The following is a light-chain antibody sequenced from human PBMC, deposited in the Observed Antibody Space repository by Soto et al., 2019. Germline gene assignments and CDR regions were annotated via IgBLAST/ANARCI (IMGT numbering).Light chain of an antibody. Sequence: QSVLTQPASVFGSPGQSITISCTGTSSDVGGYNYVSWYQQHPGKAPKLMIYDVTNRPSGVSDRFSGSKSGNTASLTISGLRAEDEADYYCNSYTGRSARYVFGTGTNVTVL. V-gene: IGLV2-14*01. CDR3: NSYTGRSARYV. CDR1: SSDVGGYNY. J-gene: IGLJ1*01. CDR2: DVT.